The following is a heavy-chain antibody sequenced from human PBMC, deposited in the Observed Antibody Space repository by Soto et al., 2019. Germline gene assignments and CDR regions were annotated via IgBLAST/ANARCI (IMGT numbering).Heavy chain of an antibody. CDR2: INSDGSST. D-gene: IGHD2-21*02. Sequence: EAKLVESGGGLVQPGGSLRLSCAASGYTFSRYWMHWVRQAPGKGLVWVSRINSDGSSTSYADSVKGRFTISRDNAKNTLYLQMNSLRAEDTAVYYCARDREVVTAILNYWGQGTLVTVSS. V-gene: IGHV3-74*01. CDR1: GYTFSRYW. J-gene: IGHJ4*02. CDR3: ARDREVVTAILNY.